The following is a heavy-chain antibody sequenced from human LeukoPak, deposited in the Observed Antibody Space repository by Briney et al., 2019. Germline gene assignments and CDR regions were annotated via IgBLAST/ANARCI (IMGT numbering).Heavy chain of an antibody. J-gene: IGHJ6*03. V-gene: IGHV4-59*08. D-gene: IGHD1/OR15-1a*01. Sequence: SETLSLTCTVSGDSISNYYWTWIRQTQGKGLEWIGNLYHSGAADYNPSLKTRVTTSVDTSKAQFSLSLRSSTAADTAVYFCARLGKTYYMDVWGTGTTVTVSS. CDR3: ARLGKTYYMDV. CDR2: LYHSGAA. CDR1: GDSISNYY.